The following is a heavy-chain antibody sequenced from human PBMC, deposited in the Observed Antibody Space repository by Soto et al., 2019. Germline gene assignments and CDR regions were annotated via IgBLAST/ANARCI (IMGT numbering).Heavy chain of an antibody. CDR3: AKPQSGYYIHYYYYYGMDV. CDR1: GFTFNNYA. J-gene: IGHJ6*02. CDR2: VSGSGSST. Sequence: PGGSLRLSCAASGFTFNNYAMSWVRQAPGKGLEWVSGVSGSGSSTYYADSVKGRFTISRDNSKNTLYLQMSSLRAEDTAVYYCAKPQSGYYIHYYYYYGMDVWGQGTTVTV. V-gene: IGHV3-23*01. D-gene: IGHD3-3*01.